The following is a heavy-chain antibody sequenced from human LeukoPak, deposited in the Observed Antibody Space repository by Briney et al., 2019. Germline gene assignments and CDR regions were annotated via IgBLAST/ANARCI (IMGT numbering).Heavy chain of an antibody. CDR3: ASEGDDGAFDI. Sequence: SSVTVSCKASGGTFSSYAISWVRQAPGQGLEWMGGIIPIFGTANYAQKFQGRVTITADESTSTAYMELSSLRSEDTAVYYCASEGDDGAFDIWGQGTMVTVSS. CDR1: GGTFSSYA. J-gene: IGHJ3*02. D-gene: IGHD2-21*02. V-gene: IGHV1-69*13. CDR2: IIPIFGTA.